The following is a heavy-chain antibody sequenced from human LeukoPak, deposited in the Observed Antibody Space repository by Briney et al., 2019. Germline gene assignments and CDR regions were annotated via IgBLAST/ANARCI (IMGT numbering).Heavy chain of an antibody. CDR3: ARDGRDGSTFDAFDI. CDR1: GGSISSGGYY. J-gene: IGHJ3*02. CDR2: IYYSGIT. Sequence: SETLSLTCTVSGGSISSGGYYWSWIRQHPGKGLEWIGNIYYSGITYYNPSLKSRLTISVDTSQNQFSLKLRYVTAADTAVYYCARDGRDGSTFDAFDIWGQGTTVTVS. D-gene: IGHD5-24*01. V-gene: IGHV4-31*03.